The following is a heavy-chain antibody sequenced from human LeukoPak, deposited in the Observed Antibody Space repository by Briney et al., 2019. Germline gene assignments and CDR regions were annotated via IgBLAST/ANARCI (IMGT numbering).Heavy chain of an antibody. CDR2: ISAYNGNT. J-gene: IGHJ6*02. Sequence: RASVKVSCKASGYTFTSYGISWVRQAPGQGLEWMGWISAYNGNTNYAQKLQGRVTTTTDTSTSTAYMELRSLRSDDTAVYYCARAGGENYYYYGMDVWGQGTTVTVSS. CDR1: GYTFTSYG. V-gene: IGHV1-18*01. CDR3: ARAGGENYYYYGMDV. D-gene: IGHD1-14*01.